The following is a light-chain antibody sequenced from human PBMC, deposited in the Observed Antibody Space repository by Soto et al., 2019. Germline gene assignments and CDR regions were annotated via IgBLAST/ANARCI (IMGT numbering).Light chain of an antibody. CDR2: RVS. CDR3: MQGTHWPRT. J-gene: IGKJ1*01. CDR1: QSLVHSDGNTY. V-gene: IGKV2-30*02. Sequence: DAVLTQSPVSLPVTLGQPASISCRSSQSLVHSDGNTYLNWFLQRPGQSPRRLVYRVSNRDSGVPDKISGSGSGTYFTLEIGRVEAEDIGVYFCMQGTHWPRTFGQGTKVDIK.